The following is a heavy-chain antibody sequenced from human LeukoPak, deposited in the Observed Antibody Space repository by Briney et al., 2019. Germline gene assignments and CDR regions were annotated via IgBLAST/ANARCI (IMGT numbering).Heavy chain of an antibody. CDR3: AKGQYSGYYSQPDY. Sequence: PGGSLRLSCAASGLNFEDYAMQWVRHTPGKGLQWVSGISWGGVGKGYEDSVKGPFTISRDNPKNSLYLQMYTVRSEDTAIYYCAKGQYSGYYSQPDYWGQGTLVTVSS. CDR1: GLNFEDYA. J-gene: IGHJ4*02. CDR2: ISWGGVGK. D-gene: IGHD5-12*01. V-gene: IGHV3-9*01.